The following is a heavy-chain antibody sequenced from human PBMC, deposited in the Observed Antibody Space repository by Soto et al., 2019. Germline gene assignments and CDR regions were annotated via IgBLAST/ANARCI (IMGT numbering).Heavy chain of an antibody. CDR3: ATLTADF. V-gene: IGHV2-5*02. CDR1: GFSLTTGVG. Sequence: ITLEESGPTLVKPPETLTLTCTFSGFSLTTGVGVGWVRQPPGKALEWLALVYWDDDKHYTPSLMSRLTIMKDISKRQLVLTLTNMDPVDTATYYCATLTADFWGPGTLVTVSS. J-gene: IGHJ4*02. CDR2: VYWDDDK.